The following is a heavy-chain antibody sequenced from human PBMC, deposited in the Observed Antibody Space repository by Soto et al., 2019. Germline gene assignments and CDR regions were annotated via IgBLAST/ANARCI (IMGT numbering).Heavy chain of an antibody. CDR3: GRDPSATTQPTFDL. CDR2: IYHSGST. CDR1: GESLGRNGTS. V-gene: IGHV4-30-2*01. Sequence: SLTRAVHGESLGRNGTSWSWIRQQKGKGLEWIGYIYHSGSTYYNPSLKSRVTISVDRSKNQFSLKLSSVTAFFTSFCSHGRDPSATTQPTFDL. J-gene: IGHJ2*01. D-gene: IGHD1-26*01.